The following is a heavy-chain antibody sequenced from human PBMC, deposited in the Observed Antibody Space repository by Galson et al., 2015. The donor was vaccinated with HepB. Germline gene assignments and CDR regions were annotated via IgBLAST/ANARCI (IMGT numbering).Heavy chain of an antibody. Sequence: SVKVSCKASGYTFTGYYMHWVRQAPGQGLEWMGRINPNSGGTNYAQKFQGRVTMTRDTSISTAYMELSRLRSDDTAVYYCARDRERWLVPYYFDYWGQGTLVTVSS. J-gene: IGHJ4*02. V-gene: IGHV1-2*06. D-gene: IGHD6-19*01. CDR3: ARDRERWLVPYYFDY. CDR2: INPNSGGT. CDR1: GYTFTGYY.